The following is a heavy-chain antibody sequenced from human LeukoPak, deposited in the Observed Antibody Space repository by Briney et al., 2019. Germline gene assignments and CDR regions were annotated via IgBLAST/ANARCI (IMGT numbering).Heavy chain of an antibody. J-gene: IGHJ3*02. Sequence: GGSLRLSCAASGFTVSSNYMSWVRQAPEKGLEWVSVIYSGDTTYHADSVKGRFTISRDNSKNTLYLQMNSLSAEDTAVYYCARDRGSWAFDIWGQGTMVTVSS. CDR2: IYSGDTT. V-gene: IGHV3-66*02. D-gene: IGHD1-26*01. CDR3: ARDRGSWAFDI. CDR1: GFTVSSNY.